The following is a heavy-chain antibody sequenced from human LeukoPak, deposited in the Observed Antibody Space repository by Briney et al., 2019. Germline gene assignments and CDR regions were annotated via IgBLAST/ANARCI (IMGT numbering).Heavy chain of an antibody. Sequence: SETVSLTCTVCGCSISSSRYYWGWIRQPPGKGLDWIGSIYYSGSTYYNPSLKSRVTISVDTSKNQFSLKLSSVAAADTAVYYCARRVVVITTRYGYFDLWGRGTLVTVSS. CDR3: ARRVVVITTRYGYFDL. CDR1: GCSISSSRYY. CDR2: IYYSGST. J-gene: IGHJ2*01. D-gene: IGHD3-22*01. V-gene: IGHV4-39*01.